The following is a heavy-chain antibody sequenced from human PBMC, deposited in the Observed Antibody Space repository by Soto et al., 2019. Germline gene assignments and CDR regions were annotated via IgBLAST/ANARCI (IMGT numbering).Heavy chain of an antibody. CDR2: IIPIFGAA. J-gene: IGHJ6*02. V-gene: IGHV1-69*13. CDR3: ARRYYYDSSGKGYYYYYGMDV. Sequence: SVKVSCKASGGTFSSYAVSWVRQAPGQGLEWMGGIIPIFGAANYAQKFQGRVTITADESTSTAYMELSSLRSEDTAVYYCARRYYYDSSGKGYYYYYGMDVWGQGTTVTVSS. CDR1: GGTFSSYA. D-gene: IGHD3-22*01.